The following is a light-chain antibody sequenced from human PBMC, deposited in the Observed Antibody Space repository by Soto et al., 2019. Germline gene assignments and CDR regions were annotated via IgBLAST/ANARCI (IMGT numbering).Light chain of an antibody. V-gene: IGKV3-15*01. CDR1: QSVSLS. J-gene: IGKJ1*01. CDR2: GAS. CDR3: QQYQSYSRT. Sequence: EIVLTQSPATLSVSLGDSATLSCRASQSVSLSLAWFQMRPGQPPRLLIYGASTRATDIPARFSGSGTGTEFTLTISSLKPDDFATYYCQQYQSYSRTFGQGTKVDIK.